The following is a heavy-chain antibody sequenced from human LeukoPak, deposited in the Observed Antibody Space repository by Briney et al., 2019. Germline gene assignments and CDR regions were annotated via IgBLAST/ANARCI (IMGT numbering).Heavy chain of an antibody. J-gene: IGHJ4*02. CDR2: ISGGGGST. CDR1: GFTFSSYA. Sequence: GGSLRLSCAASGFTFSSYAMSWVRQAPGKGLEWVSAISGGGGSTYYADSVKGRFTISRDNSKNTLYLQMNSLRAEDTAVYYCAKDRRGYYGSGSYEPPGDYWRQGTLVTVPS. D-gene: IGHD3-10*01. V-gene: IGHV3-23*01. CDR3: AKDRRGYYGSGSYEPPGDY.